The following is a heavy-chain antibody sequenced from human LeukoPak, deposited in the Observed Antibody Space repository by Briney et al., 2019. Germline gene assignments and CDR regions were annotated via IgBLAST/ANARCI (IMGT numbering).Heavy chain of an antibody. CDR3: ARDLRIAAAGRSLRY. Sequence: GGTLRLSCAGYGFTSCSCGWLWLRPAPGKGLEWVVVIWYDGNNKYYAGCVKGRFTISRDNSKNALYLQINSLRAEDTAVYDCARDLRIAAAGRSLRYWGQGTLATVSS. D-gene: IGHD6-13*01. V-gene: IGHV3-33*01. CDR1: GFTSCSCG. CDR2: IWYDGNNK. J-gene: IGHJ4*02.